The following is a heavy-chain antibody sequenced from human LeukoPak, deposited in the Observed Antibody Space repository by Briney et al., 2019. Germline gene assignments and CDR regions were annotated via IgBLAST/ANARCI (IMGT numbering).Heavy chain of an antibody. CDR1: GGSFSGYY. CDR3: ASMQQLPLDY. D-gene: IGHD6-13*01. CDR2: INHSGST. V-gene: IGHV4-34*01. Sequence: PSETLSLTCAVYGGSFSGYYWSWIRQPPGKGLEWIGEINHSGSTNYNPSLKSRVTISVDTPKNQFSLKLSSVTAADTAVYYCASMQQLPLDYWGQGTLVTVSS. J-gene: IGHJ4*02.